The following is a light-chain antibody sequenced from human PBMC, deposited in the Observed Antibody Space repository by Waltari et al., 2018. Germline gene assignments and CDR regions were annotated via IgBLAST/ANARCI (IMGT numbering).Light chain of an antibody. CDR1: SSDVGGHNY. CDR2: DVS. Sequence: QSALTQPRSVSGSPGQSVTISCTGTSSDVGGHNYVSWYQQHPGKAPQLMIYDVSKRPSGVPDRFSGSKSGNTASLTISGLQAEDEADYYCCSYAGSYVFGTGTKVTVL. CDR3: CSYAGSYV. V-gene: IGLV2-11*01. J-gene: IGLJ1*01.